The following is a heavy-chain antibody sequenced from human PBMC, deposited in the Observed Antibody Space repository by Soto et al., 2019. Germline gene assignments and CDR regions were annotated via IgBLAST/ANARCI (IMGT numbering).Heavy chain of an antibody. CDR3: AKDNRRIKIFGVSHVMFHYIDY. Sequence: PGGSLRLSCAASGFTFSSYAMSWVRQAPGKGLEWVSAISGSGGSTYYADSVKGRFTISRDNSKNTLYLQMNSLRAEDTAVYYCAKDNRRIKIFGVSHVMFHYIDYWDQGTLVTVSS. CDR2: ISGSGGST. D-gene: IGHD3-3*01. CDR1: GFTFSSYA. V-gene: IGHV3-23*01. J-gene: IGHJ4*02.